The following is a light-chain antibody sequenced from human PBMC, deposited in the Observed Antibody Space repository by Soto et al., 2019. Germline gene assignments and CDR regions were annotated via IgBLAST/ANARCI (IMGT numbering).Light chain of an antibody. V-gene: IGKV2-28*01. J-gene: IGKJ3*01. Sequence: DIVMTQSPLSLPVTPGEPASISCRSSQSLLHSNGYNYLDRYLQKPGQSPQLLIYLGSNRASGVPDRFSDSGSGTDFTLKISRVEAEDVGVYYCVQALQTSLFTFGPGTKVDIK. CDR3: VQALQTSLFT. CDR2: LGS. CDR1: QSLLHSNGYNY.